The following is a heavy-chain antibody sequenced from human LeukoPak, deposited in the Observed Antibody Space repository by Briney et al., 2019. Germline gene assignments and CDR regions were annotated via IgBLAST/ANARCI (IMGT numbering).Heavy chain of an antibody. CDR2: ISTDGSRT. Sequence: GGSLRLSCAASGFSFSDYWMHWVRQAPGKGLVWVSRISTDGSRTDYADSVKGRFTISRDNARTPLYLQMNSLRAEDTAVYYCVRGAVPGTIPLGYWGQGTLVTVSS. J-gene: IGHJ4*02. D-gene: IGHD6-19*01. V-gene: IGHV3-74*01. CDR3: VRGAVPGTIPLGY. CDR1: GFSFSDYW.